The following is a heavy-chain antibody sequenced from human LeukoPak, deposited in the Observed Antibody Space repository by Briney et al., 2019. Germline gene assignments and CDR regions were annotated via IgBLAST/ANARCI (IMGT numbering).Heavy chain of an antibody. CDR2: INPNSGGT. Sequence: ASVKVSCKASGYTFTGYYMHWVRQAPGQGLEWMGWINPNSGGTNYAQKFQGRVTMTRDTSISTAYMELSRLRSDDTAVYYCAEGVAGTDYYYYYGMDVRGQGTTVTVSS. CDR1: GYTFTGYY. D-gene: IGHD6-19*01. V-gene: IGHV1-2*02. CDR3: AEGVAGTDYYYYYGMDV. J-gene: IGHJ6*02.